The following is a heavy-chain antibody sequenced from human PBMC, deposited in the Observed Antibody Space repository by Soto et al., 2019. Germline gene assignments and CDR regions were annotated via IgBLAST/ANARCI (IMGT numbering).Heavy chain of an antibody. J-gene: IGHJ4*02. D-gene: IGHD3-9*01. CDR3: AKGDILTGSRQGWDY. CDR1: GFTFSSYA. CDR2: IDGSGAGT. Sequence: PGGSLRLSCVASGFTFSSYAMSWVCQAPGRGLECVSSIDGSGAGTYYSDSVRGRFTISRDNSKNTLDLQMDSLRAEDTAVYYCAKGDILTGSRQGWDYWGQGTLVTVSS. V-gene: IGHV3-23*01.